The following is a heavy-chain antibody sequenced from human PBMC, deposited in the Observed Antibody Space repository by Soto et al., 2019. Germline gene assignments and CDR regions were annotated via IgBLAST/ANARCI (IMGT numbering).Heavy chain of an antibody. D-gene: IGHD6-19*01. J-gene: IGHJ6*02. CDR2: ISAYNGNT. CDR1: GYTFTSYG. Sequence: ASVKVSCKASGYTFTSYGISWVRQAPGQGLEWMGWISAYNGNTNYAQKLQGRVTMTTGTSTSTAYMELRSLRSDDTAVYYCARDSRIAVAGPMYYYYYYGMDVWGQGTTVTVSS. CDR3: ARDSRIAVAGPMYYYYYYGMDV. V-gene: IGHV1-18*01.